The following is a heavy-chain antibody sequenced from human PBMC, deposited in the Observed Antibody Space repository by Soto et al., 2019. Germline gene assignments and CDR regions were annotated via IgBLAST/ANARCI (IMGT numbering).Heavy chain of an antibody. J-gene: IGHJ4*02. CDR1: GFSLNTRGVG. V-gene: IGHV2-5*02. CDR2: ISWDGEK. CDR3: AHRRGDLLTGHYYFDY. Sequence: ITLKESGPTLVKPTQTLTLTCTFSGFSLNTRGVGVGWIRQPPGKALEWLALISWDGEKRYSPSLKSRLTITKDTSENQVVLTMTNIDPVDTATNYCAHRRGDLLTGHYYFDYWGQGTLVTVSS. D-gene: IGHD3-9*01.